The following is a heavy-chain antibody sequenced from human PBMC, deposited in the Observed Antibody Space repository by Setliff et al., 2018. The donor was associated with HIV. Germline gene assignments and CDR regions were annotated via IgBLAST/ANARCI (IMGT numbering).Heavy chain of an antibody. J-gene: IGHJ4*02. D-gene: IGHD1-1*01. V-gene: IGHV1-2*02. CDR2: ISPDNGNR. CDR1: GGTFSSYA. CDR3: ARQLSNSFDY. Sequence: ASVKVSCKASGGTFSSYAISWVRQAPGQGLEWMGWISPDNGNRRILRRFQGRVTMTRDTSINTAYMELSGLTSDDTAVYYCARQLSNSFDYWGQGTLVTVSS.